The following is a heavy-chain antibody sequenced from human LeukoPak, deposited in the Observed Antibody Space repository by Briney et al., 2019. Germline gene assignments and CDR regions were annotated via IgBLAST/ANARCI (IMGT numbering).Heavy chain of an antibody. J-gene: IGHJ3*02. D-gene: IGHD3-22*01. V-gene: IGHV4-34*01. CDR3: ARDNSEGYYDSSGYYGAFDI. Sequence: PSETLSLTCAVYGGSFSGYYWSWIRQPPGKGLEWIGEINHSGSTNYNPSLKSRVTISVDTSKNQFSLKLSSVTAADTAVYYCARDNSEGYYDSSGYYGAFDIWGQGTMVTVSS. CDR1: GGSFSGYY. CDR2: INHSGST.